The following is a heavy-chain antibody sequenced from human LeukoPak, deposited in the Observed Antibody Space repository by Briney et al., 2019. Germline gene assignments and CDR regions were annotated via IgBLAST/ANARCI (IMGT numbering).Heavy chain of an antibody. CDR1: GGSFSGYY. D-gene: IGHD4-17*01. CDR2: INHSGST. J-gene: IGHJ3*02. Sequence: TSETLSLTCAVYGGSFSGYYWSWIRQPPGKGLEWIGEINHSGSTNYNPSLKSRVTISVDTSKNQFSLKLSSVTAADTAVYYCARMGELTTVTTAAFDIWGQGTMVTVSS. V-gene: IGHV4-34*01. CDR3: ARMGELTTVTTAAFDI.